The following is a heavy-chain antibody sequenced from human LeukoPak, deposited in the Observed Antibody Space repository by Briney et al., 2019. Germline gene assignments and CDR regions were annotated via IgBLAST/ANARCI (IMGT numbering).Heavy chain of an antibody. D-gene: IGHD2-2*01. J-gene: IGHJ3*02. CDR3: AREEDCSSTSCSDDAFDI. Sequence: PSETLSLTCAVSGESFSGNFWTWIRQSPGKGLEWIGEINHSGSTNYNPSLKSRVTISVDTSKNQFSLKLSSVTAADTAVYYCAREEDCSSTSCSDDAFDIWGQGTMVTVSS. CDR1: GESFSGNF. V-gene: IGHV4-34*01. CDR2: INHSGST.